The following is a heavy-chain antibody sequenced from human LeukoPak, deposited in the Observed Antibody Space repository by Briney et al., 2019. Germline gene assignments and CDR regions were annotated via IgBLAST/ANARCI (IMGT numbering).Heavy chain of an antibody. CDR1: GGSMSSGSYY. CDR2: IYYSGRT. V-gene: IGHV4-39*01. Sequence: PSETLSLTCTVSGGSMSSGSYYWDWIRQPRGKGLELVGSIYYSGRTYYNPSLKRRVTISVDTSNNQFSLKLSSVTAGDTAVYYCARPYGSGTYSCFDPWGQGALVTVSS. D-gene: IGHD3-10*01. J-gene: IGHJ5*02. CDR3: ARPYGSGTYSCFDP.